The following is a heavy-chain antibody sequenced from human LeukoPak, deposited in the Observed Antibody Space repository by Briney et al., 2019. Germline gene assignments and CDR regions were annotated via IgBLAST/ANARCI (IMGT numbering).Heavy chain of an antibody. CDR2: ISWNSGSI. D-gene: IGHD3-9*01. CDR1: GFTFDDYA. V-gene: IGHV3-9*01. J-gene: IGHJ4*02. CDR3: EKEAYDILTGYSDY. Sequence: GGSLRHSCAASGFTFDDYAMHWLRQAPGKGVEWVSGISWNSGSIGYADSVKGRFTISRDNAKNSLYLQMNSLRAEDTALFYREKEAYDILTGYSDYWGQGTLVTVSS.